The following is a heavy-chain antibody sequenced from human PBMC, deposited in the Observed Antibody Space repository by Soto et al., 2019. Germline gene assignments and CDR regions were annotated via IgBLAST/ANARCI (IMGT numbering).Heavy chain of an antibody. V-gene: IGHV6-1*01. CDR1: GDSVSSNSAV. CDR3: ARGYHSSGWKGMDV. D-gene: IGHD6-19*01. J-gene: IGHJ6*02. Sequence: SQTLSLTCAISGDSVSSNSAVWNWIRQSPSRGLEWLGRTYYRSKWYNDYAVSVKSRITINPDTSKNQFSLQLNSVTPEDTAVYYCARGYHSSGWKGMDVWGQGTTVTVSS. CDR2: TYYRSKWYN.